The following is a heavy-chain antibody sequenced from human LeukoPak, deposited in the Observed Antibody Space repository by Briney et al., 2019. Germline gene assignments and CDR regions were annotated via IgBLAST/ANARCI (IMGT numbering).Heavy chain of an antibody. CDR1: GGSISSGSYY. D-gene: IGHD6-13*01. Sequence: PSETLSLTCTVSGGSISSGSYYWSWVRQPAGKGLEWIGRIYTSGSTNYNPSLKSRATISVDTSKNQFSLKLSSVTAADTAVYYCARGYSSSWYFNWFDPWGQGTLVTVSS. J-gene: IGHJ5*02. CDR2: IYTSGST. CDR3: ARGYSSSWYFNWFDP. V-gene: IGHV4-61*02.